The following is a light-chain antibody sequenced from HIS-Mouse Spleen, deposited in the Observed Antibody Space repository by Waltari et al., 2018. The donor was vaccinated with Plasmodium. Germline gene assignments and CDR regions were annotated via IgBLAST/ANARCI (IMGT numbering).Light chain of an antibody. CDR3: QQRSNWPLT. V-gene: IGKV3-11*01. J-gene: IGKJ4*01. CDR1: RSVSSY. CDR2: DAS. Sequence: ESVLTQSPATLSLSPGDSPSLSCRASRSVSSYLAWYQQKPGQAPRHLIYDASNRATGIPARFSGSGSGTDFTLTISSLEPEDFAVYYCQQRSNWPLTFGGGTKVEIK.